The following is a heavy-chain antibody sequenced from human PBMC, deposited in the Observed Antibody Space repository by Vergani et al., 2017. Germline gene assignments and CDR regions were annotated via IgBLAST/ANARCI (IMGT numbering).Heavy chain of an antibody. V-gene: IGHV4-59*12. D-gene: IGHD1-26*01. CDR2: IYYSGRT. CDR1: GFTFSDFS. CDR3: ARDSAVGGTFDS. J-gene: IGHJ4*02. Sequence: VQLVESGGGLVKPGGSLRLSCAASGFTFSDFSMSWVRQAPGKGLEWIGRIYYSGRTDYNPSLESRVTISVDTSKNTFSLKLNSVTAADTAIYYCARDSAVGGTFDSWGQGTLVSVSS.